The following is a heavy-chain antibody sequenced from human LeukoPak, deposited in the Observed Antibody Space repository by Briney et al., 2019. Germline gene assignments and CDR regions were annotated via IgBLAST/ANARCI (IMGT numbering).Heavy chain of an antibody. CDR1: GFTFTNYG. V-gene: IGHV3-33*03. D-gene: IGHD3-22*01. J-gene: IGHJ3*02. CDR2: VWFDGTNK. Sequence: GGSLRLSCAASGFTFTNYGMHWVRQAPGKGLEWVAVVWFDGTNKYYADSVKGRFTISRDNAKNSLYLQMNSLRAEDTAVYYCASPYDSSGYAVPQYAFDIWGQGTMVTVSS. CDR3: ASPYDSSGYAVPQYAFDI.